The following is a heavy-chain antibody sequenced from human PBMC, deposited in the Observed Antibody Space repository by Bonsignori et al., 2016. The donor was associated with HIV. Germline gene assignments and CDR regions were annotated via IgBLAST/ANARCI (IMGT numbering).Heavy chain of an antibody. J-gene: IGHJ4*02. V-gene: IGHV1-2*02. CDR3: ARVMDMASLY. CDR2: IYSNSGGT. Sequence: WVRQAPGQGLEWMGWIYSNSGGTNYAQKFQGRVTMTRDTSISTAYMELSRLRSDDTAVYYCARVMDMASLYWGQGTLVTVSS. D-gene: IGHD5-24*01.